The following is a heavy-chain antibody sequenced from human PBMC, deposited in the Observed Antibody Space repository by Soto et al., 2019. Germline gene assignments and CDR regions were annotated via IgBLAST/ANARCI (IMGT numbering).Heavy chain of an antibody. D-gene: IGHD6-19*01. V-gene: IGHV4-4*07. CDR3: ARLMTGEYSSGWLNLNLFAL. CDR1: GGSISSYY. Sequence: SETLSLTCTVSGGSISSYYWSWIRQPAGKGLEWIGRIYTSGSTNYNPSLKSRVTMSVDTSKNQFSLKLSSVTAADTAVYYCARLMTGEYSSGWLNLNLFALWGQGTLVTGSS. CDR2: IYTSGST. J-gene: IGHJ5*02.